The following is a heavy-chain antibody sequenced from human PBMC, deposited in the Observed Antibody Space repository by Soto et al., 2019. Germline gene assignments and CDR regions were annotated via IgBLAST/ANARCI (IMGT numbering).Heavy chain of an antibody. V-gene: IGHV1-69*04. CDR1: GGTFSSYA. J-gene: IGHJ3*02. Sequence: ASVKVSCKASGGTFSSYAISWVRQAPGQGLEWMGRIIPILGIANYAQKFQGRVTITADKSTSTAYMELSSLRSEDTAVYYCARAVSGRDAFDIWGQGTMVTVSS. CDR3: ARAVSGRDAFDI. CDR2: IIPILGIA.